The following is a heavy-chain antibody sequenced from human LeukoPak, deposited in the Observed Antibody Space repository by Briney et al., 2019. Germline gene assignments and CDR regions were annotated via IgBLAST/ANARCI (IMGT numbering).Heavy chain of an antibody. J-gene: IGHJ4*02. CDR3: ARQNDFRLDY. V-gene: IGHV5-51*01. CDR2: IYPGDSDT. Sequence: ESLKISCKGSGYTFSSYWIGWVRQMPGKGLEWMGIIYPGDSDTRYSPSLQGQVTISVDTSIGTAYLQWSSLKASDTAICYCARQNDFRLDYWGQGTLVTVPS. D-gene: IGHD3-3*01. CDR1: GYTFSSYW.